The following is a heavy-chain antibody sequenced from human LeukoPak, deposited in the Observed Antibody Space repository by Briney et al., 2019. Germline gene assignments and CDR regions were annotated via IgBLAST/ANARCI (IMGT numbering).Heavy chain of an antibody. J-gene: IGHJ6*02. CDR2: IYPDDSDT. D-gene: IGHD3-10*01. V-gene: IGHV5-51*01. CDR3: ARLPGSYASGTYARRGMDV. CDR1: GYNFPTSW. Sequence: GESLKISCKTSGYNFPTSWIGWVRQMPGKGLEWTVIIYPDDSDTRYSPSFQGQVTISADKSISTTYLQWSSLTASDTAMYYCARLPGSYASGTYARRGMDVWGQGTTVTVSS.